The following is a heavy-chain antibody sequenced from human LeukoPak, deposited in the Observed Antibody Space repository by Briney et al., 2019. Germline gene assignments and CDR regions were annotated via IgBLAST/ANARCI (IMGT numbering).Heavy chain of an antibody. Sequence: SETLSLTCAVSGGSISSGSYYWSWIRQPAGKGLEWIGRVYSSGSTDYNPSLKSRLSISVDTSKIQFSLRLSSVTVADTAVYYCARTPLRGATFFTSYPNWFDTWGQGTLVTVSS. CDR3: ARTPLRGATFFTSYPNWFDT. CDR2: VYSSGST. CDR1: GGSISSGSYY. J-gene: IGHJ5*02. D-gene: IGHD3-10*01. V-gene: IGHV4-61*02.